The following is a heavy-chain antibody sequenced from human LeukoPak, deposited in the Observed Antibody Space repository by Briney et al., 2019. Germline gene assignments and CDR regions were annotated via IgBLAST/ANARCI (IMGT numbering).Heavy chain of an antibody. CDR2: IYYSGST. D-gene: IGHD5-18*01. CDR1: GGSISSYY. J-gene: IGHJ4*02. CDR3: VSGYTAMVCDY. V-gene: IGHV4-59*01. Sequence: PSETLSLTCTVPGGSISSYYWSWVRQPPGKGLEWIGYIYYSGSTNYNPSLRSRVTISVDTSKNQFSLKLSSVTAADTAVYYCVSGYTAMVCDYWGQGTLVTVSS.